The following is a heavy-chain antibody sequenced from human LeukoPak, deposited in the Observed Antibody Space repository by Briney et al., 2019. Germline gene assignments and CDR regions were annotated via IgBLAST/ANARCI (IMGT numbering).Heavy chain of an antibody. V-gene: IGHV4-59*01. J-gene: IGHJ6*02. Sequence: SETLSLTCTVSGGSISSYYWSWIRQPPGKGLEWIGYMYYSGSSNYNPSLKSRVTMSVDTSKNQFSLKLSSVTAADAAVYYCARGYSGYDAPSYYYGMDVWGQGTLVTVSS. CDR2: MYYSGSS. D-gene: IGHD5-12*01. CDR3: ARGYSGYDAPSYYYGMDV. CDR1: GGSISSYY.